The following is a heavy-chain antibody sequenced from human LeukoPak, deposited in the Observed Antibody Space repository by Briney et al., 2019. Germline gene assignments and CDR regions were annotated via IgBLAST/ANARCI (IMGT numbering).Heavy chain of an antibody. V-gene: IGHV4-59*08. Sequence: SETLSLTCTVSGGSISSYYWSWIRQPPGKGLDWIGYVYSSGTTYYNPSLKSRVTISLDTSKNQFSLKMSSVTAADTAVYYCAGHCRTTTCLDSWGQGSLVTVST. J-gene: IGHJ4*02. CDR2: VYSSGTT. CDR3: AGHCRTTTCLDS. CDR1: GGSISSYY. D-gene: IGHD2-2*01.